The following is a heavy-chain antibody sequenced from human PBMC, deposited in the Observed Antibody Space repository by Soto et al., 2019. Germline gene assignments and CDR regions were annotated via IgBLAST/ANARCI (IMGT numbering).Heavy chain of an antibody. Sequence: TLSLTCTVSGGSISSSSYYWGWIRQPPGKGLEWIGSIYYSGSTYYNPSLKSRVTISVDTSKNQFSLKLSSVTAADTAVYYCASFLGNYDILTGYYAYFDYWGQGTLVTVSS. CDR2: IYYSGST. V-gene: IGHV4-39*01. J-gene: IGHJ4*02. CDR1: GGSISSSSYY. D-gene: IGHD3-9*01. CDR3: ASFLGNYDILTGYYAYFDY.